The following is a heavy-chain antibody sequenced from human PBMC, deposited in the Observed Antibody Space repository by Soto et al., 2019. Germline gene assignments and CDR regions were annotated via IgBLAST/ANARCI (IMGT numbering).Heavy chain of an antibody. Sequence: SETLSLTCTVSGGSISNGDYYWSWIRQPPGKGLEWIGYIYYSGSTYYNPSLKSRVTISEDTSKNQFSLKLSSVTAADTAVYYCARVGSTYYDILTGFTTPPRGRAFDIWGQGTMVTVSS. D-gene: IGHD3-9*01. CDR3: ARVGSTYYDILTGFTTPPRGRAFDI. V-gene: IGHV4-30-4*01. J-gene: IGHJ3*02. CDR2: IYYSGST. CDR1: GGSISNGDYY.